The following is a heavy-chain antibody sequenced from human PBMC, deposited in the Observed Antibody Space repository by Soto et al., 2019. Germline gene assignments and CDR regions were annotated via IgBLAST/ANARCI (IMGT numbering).Heavy chain of an antibody. CDR1: GGSFSGYY. CDR2: INHSGST. J-gene: IGHJ4*02. Sequence: PSETLSLTCAVYGGSFSGYYWSWIRQPPGKGLEWIGEINHSGSTNYNPSLKSRVTISVDTSKNQFSLKLSSATAADTAVYYCARGSRVYGSGSYYFDYWGQGTLVTVSS. CDR3: ARGSRVYGSGSYYFDY. D-gene: IGHD3-10*01. V-gene: IGHV4-34*01.